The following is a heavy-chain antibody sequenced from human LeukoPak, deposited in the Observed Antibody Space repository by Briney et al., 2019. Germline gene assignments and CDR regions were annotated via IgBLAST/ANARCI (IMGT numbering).Heavy chain of an antibody. CDR3: ARTGRWLQLGFDY. V-gene: IGHV4-39*07. CDR2: IYYSGST. J-gene: IGHJ4*02. CDR1: GFTFSTYN. D-gene: IGHD5-24*01. Sequence: GSLRLSCAASGFTFSTYNMNWVRQPPGKGLEWIGSIYYSGSTYYNPSLKSRVTISVDTSKNQFSLKLRSVTAADTAVYYCARTGRWLQLGFDYWGPGTLVTVSS.